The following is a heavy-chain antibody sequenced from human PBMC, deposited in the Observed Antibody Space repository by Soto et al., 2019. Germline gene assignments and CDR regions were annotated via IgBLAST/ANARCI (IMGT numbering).Heavy chain of an antibody. CDR1: GFTFSNHA. CDR3: VKGRAKRCSGATCGLWMDI. CDR2: INTQGFGT. J-gene: IGHJ6*02. Sequence: EVQLVESGGGLVQPGGSLRLSCLASGFTFSNHAMHWVRQAPGKGLEYVSPINTQGFGTFYADSVKDRFNVTRDNSKNLLYLQIISARHEDTAVYFCVKGRAKRCSGATCGLWMDIWGQGTTVIVSS. V-gene: IGHV3-64D*06. D-gene: IGHD2-21*01.